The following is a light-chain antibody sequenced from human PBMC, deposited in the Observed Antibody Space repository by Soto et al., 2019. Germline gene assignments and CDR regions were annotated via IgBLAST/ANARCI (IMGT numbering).Light chain of an antibody. CDR1: SSDVGAYNL. CDR2: EGS. V-gene: IGLV2-23*01. Sequence: QSVLTQPASVSGPPEQSITISCTGTSSDVGAYNLVSWYQQHPGKAPRLIIYEGSKRPSGISHRFSGSKSDNTASLTISGLRAEDEAHYHCCSYAGSRTFVFGGGTKLTVL. CDR3: CSYAGSRTFV. J-gene: IGLJ2*01.